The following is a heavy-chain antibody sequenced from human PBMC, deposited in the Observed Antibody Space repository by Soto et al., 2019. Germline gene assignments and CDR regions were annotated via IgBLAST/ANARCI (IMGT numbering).Heavy chain of an antibody. D-gene: IGHD6-6*01. CDR2: IFYSGST. V-gene: IGHV4-59*11. CDR1: GGSITSHY. Sequence: SETLSLTCSVSGGSITSHYWTWIRQPPGKGLEWIGSIFYSGSTNYSPSLQSRVTMSIDRSTNQFSLRLNFLTAADTAVYYCAREDYTTSSGFDPWGQGTLVTVSS. J-gene: IGHJ5*02. CDR3: AREDYTTSSGFDP.